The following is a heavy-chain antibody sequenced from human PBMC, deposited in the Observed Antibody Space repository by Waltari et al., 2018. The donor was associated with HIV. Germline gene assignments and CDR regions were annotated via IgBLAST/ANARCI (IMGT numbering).Heavy chain of an antibody. Sequence: QVQLQESGPGLVKPSQTLSLTCNVSGGSISSGSYYWSWIRQPAGKGLEWIGRMYISGSTNYNPALKSRVTISVDTSKNHFSLKLSSVTAADTAVYYCARGVPAATDWFDPWGQGTLVTVSS. CDR1: GGSISSGSYY. D-gene: IGHD2-2*01. CDR3: ARGVPAATDWFDP. CDR2: MYISGST. V-gene: IGHV4-61*02. J-gene: IGHJ5*02.